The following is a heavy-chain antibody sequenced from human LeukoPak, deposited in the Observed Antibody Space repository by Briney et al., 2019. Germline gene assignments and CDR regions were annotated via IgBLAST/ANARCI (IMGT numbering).Heavy chain of an antibody. Sequence: ASVKVSCKASGYTFTGYHMHWVRQAPGQGLEWMGRINPNSGDTNYAQKFQGRVTMTRDTSISAAYMELSRLRSDDTAVYYCARDYCSSTSCLFDYWGQGTLVTVSS. J-gene: IGHJ4*02. CDR3: ARDYCSSTSCLFDY. D-gene: IGHD2-2*01. CDR2: INPNSGDT. V-gene: IGHV1-2*06. CDR1: GYTFTGYH.